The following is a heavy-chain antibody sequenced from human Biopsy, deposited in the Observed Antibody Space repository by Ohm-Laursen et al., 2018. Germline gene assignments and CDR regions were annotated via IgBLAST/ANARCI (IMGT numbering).Heavy chain of an antibody. CDR1: GASLSSHF. Sequence: SETLSLTCEDFGASLSSHFWTWIRQSPGKGLAWIGEVNHDGNTNYNQSLSRRVSISIHTSKNQFSLKLISVIAADTAVYFCARVKGEWPEYEFDKWGQGILVTVSS. V-gene: IGHV4-34*01. J-gene: IGHJ4*02. CDR2: VNHDGNT. CDR3: ARVKGEWPEYEFDK. D-gene: IGHD3-16*01.